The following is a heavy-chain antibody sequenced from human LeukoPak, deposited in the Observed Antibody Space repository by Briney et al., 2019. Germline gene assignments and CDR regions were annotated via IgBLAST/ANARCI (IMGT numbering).Heavy chain of an antibody. CDR3: ARVTPIGSGWYYYYYYMDV. J-gene: IGHJ6*03. CDR1: GYTFTSYY. D-gene: IGHD6-19*01. V-gene: IGHV1-46*01. CDR2: INPSGGST. Sequence: GASVKVSCKASGYTFTSYYMHWVRQAPGQGLEWMGIINPSGGSTSYAQKFQGRVTMTRDMSTSTVYMELSSVTAADTAVYYCARVTPIGSGWYYYYYYMDVWGKGTTVTVSS.